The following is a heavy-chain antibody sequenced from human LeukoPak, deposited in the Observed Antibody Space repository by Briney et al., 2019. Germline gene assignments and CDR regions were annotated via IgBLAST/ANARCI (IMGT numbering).Heavy chain of an antibody. V-gene: IGHV3-48*03. CDR1: GFSLRSSE. J-gene: IGHJ5*02. Sequence: PGGSLRLSCAASGFSLRSSEMNWVRQAPGKGPEWVAHINSADNVEYYTDSVRGRFTMSRDNAKDLPYLQMNSPRDEDTAVYYCARDTVNGPFVISLDLWGQGVLVTVSS. CDR2: INSADNVE. CDR3: ARDTVNGPFVISLDL. D-gene: IGHD2-8*01.